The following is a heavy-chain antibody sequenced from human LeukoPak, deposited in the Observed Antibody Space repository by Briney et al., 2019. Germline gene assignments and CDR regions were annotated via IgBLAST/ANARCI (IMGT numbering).Heavy chain of an antibody. CDR1: GFTFSSYG. Sequence: SCKASGFTFSSYGMHWVRQAPGKGLEWVAFTRYDGSNKYNTDSVKGRFTISRDNSKNTLYLQMNSLRAEDTAVYYCAKDLYCSSTSCPSTDFNYWGQGTLVTVSS. V-gene: IGHV3-30*02. CDR2: TRYDGSNK. CDR3: AKDLYCSSTSCPSTDFNY. D-gene: IGHD2-2*01. J-gene: IGHJ4*02.